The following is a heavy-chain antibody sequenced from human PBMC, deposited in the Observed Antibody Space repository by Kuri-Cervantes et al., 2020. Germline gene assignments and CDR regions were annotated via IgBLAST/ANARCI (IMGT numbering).Heavy chain of an antibody. CDR2: ISYDGSNK. J-gene: IGHJ6*02. D-gene: IGHD3-22*01. CDR3: EKDGYYYDSSGYYWCLYYCYSGIDV. CDR1: GFTFSSYG. Sequence: GESLKISCAASGFTFSSYGMHWVRQAPGKGLEWVAVISYDGSNKYYADSVKGRFTISRDNSKNTLYLQMNSLSAEDTAVYYCEKDGYYYDSSGYYWCLYYCYSGIDVWGQGTPVTVSS. V-gene: IGHV3-30*18.